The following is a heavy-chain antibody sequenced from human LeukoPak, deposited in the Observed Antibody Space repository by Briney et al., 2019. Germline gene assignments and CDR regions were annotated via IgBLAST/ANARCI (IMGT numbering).Heavy chain of an antibody. CDR2: IYPVDSDT. D-gene: IGHD2-15*01. CDR1: GYSFTSYW. Sequence: GASLKISCKGSGYSFTSYWIGWVRQMARKGLEWMGIIYPVDSDTRYSPSFQGHVTISADKSISTAYLQWSSLTASDTAMYNCARHPPCSGGSCYFQGVAFDIWGQGTMVTVSS. CDR3: ARHPPCSGGSCYFQGVAFDI. J-gene: IGHJ3*02. V-gene: IGHV5-51*01.